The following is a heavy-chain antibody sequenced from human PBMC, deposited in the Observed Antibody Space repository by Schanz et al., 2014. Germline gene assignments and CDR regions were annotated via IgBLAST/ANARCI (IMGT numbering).Heavy chain of an antibody. CDR1: GFTFSDYY. D-gene: IGHD3-9*01. CDR2: ISNSGTTI. CDR3: AKDPYDVLTGYQYYFDY. Sequence: VQLVESGGGLAQPGGSLRLSCAASGFTFSDYYMSWIRQAPGKGLEWVSYISNSGTTIYYADSVKGRFTISRDNSRNTLFLQMKRLRVEDTAVYFCAKDPYDVLTGYQYYFDYWGPGRLVTVSS. V-gene: IGHV3-11*01. J-gene: IGHJ4*02.